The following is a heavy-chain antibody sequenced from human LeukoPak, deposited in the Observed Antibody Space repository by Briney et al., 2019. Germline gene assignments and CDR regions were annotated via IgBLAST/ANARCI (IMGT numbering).Heavy chain of an antibody. CDR1: GFTFSTYT. V-gene: IGHV3-21*01. J-gene: IGHJ4*02. Sequence: KPGGSLRLSCAASGFTFSTYTMNWVRQAPGKGLEWDSSISSSSGYIYYADSVKGRFTISRDNAENSLYLQMNSLRAEDTAVYYCTRGGTVTTGIDYWGQGTLVTVSS. CDR3: TRGGTVTTGIDY. D-gene: IGHD4-17*01. CDR2: ISSSSGYI.